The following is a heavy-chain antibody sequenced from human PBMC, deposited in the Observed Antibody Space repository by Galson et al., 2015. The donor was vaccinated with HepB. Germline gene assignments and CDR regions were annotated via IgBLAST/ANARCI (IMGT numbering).Heavy chain of an antibody. J-gene: IGHJ3*02. Sequence: SVKVSCKASGGSFNTYAISWLRQAPGQGLEWMGGIIPMFDTAIYARKFQGRVTITADKSTSTAYMDLSSLRSEDTAVYYCARDRADYYDSSGYSGAFDIWGHGTMVTVSS. V-gene: IGHV1-69*06. CDR1: GGSFNTYA. CDR2: IIPMFDTA. CDR3: ARDRADYYDSSGYSGAFDI. D-gene: IGHD3-22*01.